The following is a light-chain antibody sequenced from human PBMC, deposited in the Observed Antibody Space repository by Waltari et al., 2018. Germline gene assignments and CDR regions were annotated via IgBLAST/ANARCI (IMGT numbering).Light chain of an antibody. CDR2: GAS. CDR3: QQYGTSSPT. CDR1: QSVNDNH. V-gene: IGKV3-20*01. J-gene: IGKJ1*01. Sequence: EIVLTQSPGTLSLSPGEGATLTCRASQSVNDNHLAWYRQRPGQAPRRLIYGASSRTSGTPVRFSGSGSGTDFTLTINRLEPEDFAVYYCQQYGTSSPTFGQGTKVGVK.